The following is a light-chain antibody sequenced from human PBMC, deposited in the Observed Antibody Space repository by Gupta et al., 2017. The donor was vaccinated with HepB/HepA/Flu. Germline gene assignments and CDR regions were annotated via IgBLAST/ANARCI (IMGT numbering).Light chain of an antibody. V-gene: IGKV3-20*01. CDR3: QQYGNSPRS. Sequence: ENVLTQSPRTLSLSPGERATLSCRASQSVSSSYLAWYQQKPGQAPRLLIYGASSRATGIPDRFSGSGSGTDFSLTISRLEPEDFAVYYCQQYGNSPRSFGQGTKLEIK. J-gene: IGKJ2*04. CDR1: QSVSSSY. CDR2: GAS.